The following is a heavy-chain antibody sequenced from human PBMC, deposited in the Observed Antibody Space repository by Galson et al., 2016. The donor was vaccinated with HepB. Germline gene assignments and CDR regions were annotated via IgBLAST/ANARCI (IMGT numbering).Heavy chain of an antibody. D-gene: IGHD3-22*01. Sequence: SLRLSCAASGFTFSSYAMSWVRQAPGNGLELVSGISGSGGDTWYADSVKGRFIMYKENPKNNTYLQMNSQRGDETAVYYCAKNPRFSSGTRQCDFWGKGTLVTVSS. CDR3: AKNPRFSSGTRQCDF. V-gene: IGHV3-23*01. CDR1: GFTFSSYA. CDR2: ISGSGGDT. J-gene: IGHJ4*02.